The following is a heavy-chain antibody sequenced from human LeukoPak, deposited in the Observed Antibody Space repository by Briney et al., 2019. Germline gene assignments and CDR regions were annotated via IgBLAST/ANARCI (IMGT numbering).Heavy chain of an antibody. D-gene: IGHD2-15*01. CDR1: GYTFTSYD. Sequence: GASVKVSCKACGYTFTSYDINWVRQATGQGLEWMGWMNPNSGNTGYAQKFQGRVTMTRNTAISTAYMELSSLRSEDTAVYYCARASVADGRWGYYYYYMDVWGKGTTVTVSS. J-gene: IGHJ6*03. V-gene: IGHV1-8*01. CDR2: MNPNSGNT. CDR3: ARASVADGRWGYYYYYMDV.